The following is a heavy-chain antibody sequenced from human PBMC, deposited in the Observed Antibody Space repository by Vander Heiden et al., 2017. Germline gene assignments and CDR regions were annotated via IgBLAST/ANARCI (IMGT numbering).Heavy chain of an antibody. CDR2: INSRTDDETT. D-gene: IGHD3-10*01. Sequence: EVQLVESGGGLVKPGGSLRLSCAASGFSFHNAWMNWVRQAPGKALAWVGRINSRTDDETTDYTAPVKGRFTISRDDSPNTVYLQMDGLKGADTALYYCLGRNAFGAFDGWGKGTMVA. V-gene: IGHV3-15*07. CDR3: LGRNAFGAFDG. CDR1: GFSFHNAW. J-gene: IGHJ3*01.